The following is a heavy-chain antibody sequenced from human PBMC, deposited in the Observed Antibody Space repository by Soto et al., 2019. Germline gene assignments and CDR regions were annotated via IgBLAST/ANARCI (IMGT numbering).Heavy chain of an antibody. Sequence: GGSLRLSCAASGFTFRSYAMSWVRQAPGKGLEWVSAISGSGGSTYYADSVKGRFTISRDNSKNTLYLQMNSLRAEDTAVYYCAKYKLAPGRFDYWGQGTLVTVSS. CDR1: GFTFRSYA. CDR2: ISGSGGST. V-gene: IGHV3-23*01. D-gene: IGHD6-13*01. J-gene: IGHJ4*02. CDR3: AKYKLAPGRFDY.